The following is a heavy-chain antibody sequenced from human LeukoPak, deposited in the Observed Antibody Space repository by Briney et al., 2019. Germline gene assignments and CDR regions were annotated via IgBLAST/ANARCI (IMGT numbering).Heavy chain of an antibody. Sequence: GGSLRLSCAASGFTFSNFGMSWVRQAPGKGLEWVSTISGNAVATYYADSVKGRFTISRDNSKNTLYLQMNSLRAEDTAVYYCARELGTTSDYWGQGTLVTVSS. CDR3: ARELGTTSDY. D-gene: IGHD4-17*01. V-gene: IGHV3-23*01. CDR1: GFTFSNFG. CDR2: ISGNAVAT. J-gene: IGHJ4*02.